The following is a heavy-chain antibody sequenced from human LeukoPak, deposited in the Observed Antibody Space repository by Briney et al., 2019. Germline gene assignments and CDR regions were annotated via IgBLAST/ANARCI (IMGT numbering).Heavy chain of an antibody. CDR2: ISSSSSYI. CDR3: AREIYCSSTSCSDY. J-gene: IGHJ4*02. CDR1: GFTFSDYY. Sequence: PGGSLRLSCAASGFTFSDYYMNWVRQAPGKGLEWVSSISSSSSYIYYADSVKGRFTISRDNAKNSLYLQMNSLRAEDTAVYYCAREIYCSSTSCSDYWGQGTLVTVSS. V-gene: IGHV3-21*01. D-gene: IGHD2-2*01.